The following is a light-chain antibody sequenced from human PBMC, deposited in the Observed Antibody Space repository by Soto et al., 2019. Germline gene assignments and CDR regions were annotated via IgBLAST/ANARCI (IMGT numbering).Light chain of an antibody. CDR1: QSVSSY. CDR2: DAS. Sequence: DIEMTQSPATLSLSPGERATISCRASQSVSSYLAWYQQKPGQAPRLLIHDASNRATGIPARFSGSGSGTDFTLTISCLEPEDFAVYYCQQCSNWPWTFGQGTKVDI. V-gene: IGKV3-11*01. J-gene: IGKJ1*01. CDR3: QQCSNWPWT.